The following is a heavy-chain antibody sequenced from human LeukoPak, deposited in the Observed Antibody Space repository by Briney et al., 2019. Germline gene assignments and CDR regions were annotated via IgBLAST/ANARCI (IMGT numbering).Heavy chain of an antibody. CDR3: ARVPLTYYYDSSGYYRDY. V-gene: IGHV4-59*08. Sequence: SETLSLTCTVSGGSINSYHWSWIRQPPGKGLEWIGYIYYSGSTNYNPSLKSRVAISVDTSKNQFSLKLRSVTAADTAVYYCARVPLTYYYDSSGYYRDYWGQGTLVTVSS. J-gene: IGHJ4*02. CDR1: GGSINSYH. D-gene: IGHD3-22*01. CDR2: IYYSGST.